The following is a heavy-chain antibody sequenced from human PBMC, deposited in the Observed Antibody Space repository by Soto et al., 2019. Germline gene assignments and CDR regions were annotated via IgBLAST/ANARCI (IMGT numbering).Heavy chain of an antibody. Sequence: VGSLRLSGAASGFTFSSYAMSWVRRAPGKGLEWVSAISGSGGSTYYADSVKGRFAISRDNSKNTLYLQMNSLRAEDTAVYYCAKDVGYSSGWYFDYWGQGTLVTVSS. D-gene: IGHD6-19*01. J-gene: IGHJ4*02. CDR2: ISGSGGST. CDR3: AKDVGYSSGWYFDY. CDR1: GFTFSSYA. V-gene: IGHV3-23*01.